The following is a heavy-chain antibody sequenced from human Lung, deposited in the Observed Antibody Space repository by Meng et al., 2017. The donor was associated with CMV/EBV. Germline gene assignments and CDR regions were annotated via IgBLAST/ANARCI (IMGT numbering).Heavy chain of an antibody. CDR3: VTETGYNYDN. CDR1: GGSISSSSYY. Sequence: QPQLQESGPGQLQPSETLSLTCSVSGGSISSSSYYWGWIRQSPGKGLEWIGSIYFSGNTYYNPSLKSRVTMSVGTAQNKFSLTLRSVTAADTAVYYCVTETGYNYDNWGQGALVTVSS. J-gene: IGHJ4*02. D-gene: IGHD5-24*01. V-gene: IGHV4-39*07. CDR2: IYFSGNT.